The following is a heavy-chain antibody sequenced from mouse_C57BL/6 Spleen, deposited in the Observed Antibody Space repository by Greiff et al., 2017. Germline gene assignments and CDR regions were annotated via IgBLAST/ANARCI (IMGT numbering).Heavy chain of an antibody. Sequence: VQLVESGAELVRPGTSVKMSCKASGYTFTNYWIGWAKQRPGHGLEWIGDIYPGGGYTNYNEKFKGKATLTADKSSSTAYMQFSSLTSEDSAIYYCARSGNYVFDCWGQGTTLTVSS. CDR2: IYPGGGYT. V-gene: IGHV1-63*01. CDR3: ARSGNYVFDC. CDR1: GYTFTNYW. J-gene: IGHJ2*01. D-gene: IGHD2-1*01.